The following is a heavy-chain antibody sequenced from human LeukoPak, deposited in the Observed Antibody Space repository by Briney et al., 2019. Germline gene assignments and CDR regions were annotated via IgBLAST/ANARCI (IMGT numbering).Heavy chain of an antibody. CDR1: GYTFTNYF. D-gene: IGHD2-15*01. CDR3: ATERPHSCYFNY. V-gene: IGHV1-46*01. Sequence: ASVKVSCKASGYTFTNYFTHWVRQAPGQGLEGVGIIKDSGSRTIYAQNFQGRVTMTSDTSTSTVYMELSSLTSEDTAVYYCATERPHSCYFNYWGQGSLVTVSS. J-gene: IGHJ4*02. CDR2: IKDSGSRT.